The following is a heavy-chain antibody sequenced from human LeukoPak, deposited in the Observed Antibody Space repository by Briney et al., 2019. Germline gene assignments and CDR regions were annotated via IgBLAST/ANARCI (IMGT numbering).Heavy chain of an antibody. CDR1: GFTFSSHA. J-gene: IGHJ6*02. V-gene: IGHV3-30*18. D-gene: IGHD5-18*01. Sequence: PGGSLRLSCAASGFTFSSHAMSWVRQAPGKGLEWVAVISYDGSNKYYADSVKGRFTISRDNSKNTLYLQMNSLRAEDTAVYYCAKDRGYSYYYYGMDVWGQGTTVTVSS. CDR2: ISYDGSNK. CDR3: AKDRGYSYYYYGMDV.